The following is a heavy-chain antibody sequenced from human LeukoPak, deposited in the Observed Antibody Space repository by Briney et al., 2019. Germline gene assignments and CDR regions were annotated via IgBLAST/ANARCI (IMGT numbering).Heavy chain of an antibody. D-gene: IGHD2-2*03. CDR1: GFTFSSYS. CDR3: ASGYCSSTSCYMRAGYFDY. V-gene: IGHV3-21*01. J-gene: IGHJ4*02. Sequence: GGSLRLSCVASGFTFSSYSMNWVRQAPGKGLEWVSSISSSSSYIYYADSVKGRFTISRDNAKNSLYLQMNSLRAEDTAVYYCASGYCSSTSCYMRAGYFDYWGQGTLVTVSS. CDR2: ISSSSSYI.